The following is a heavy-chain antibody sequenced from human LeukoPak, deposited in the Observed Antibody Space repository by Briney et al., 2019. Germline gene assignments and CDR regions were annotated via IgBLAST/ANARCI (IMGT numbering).Heavy chain of an antibody. CDR1: GGSFSGYY. V-gene: IGHV4-34*01. J-gene: IGHJ6*04. D-gene: IGHD3-10*01. Sequence: SETLSLTCAVYGGSFSGYYWSWIRQPPGKGLEWIGEINHSGSTNYNPSLKSRVTISVDTSKNQFSLKLGSVTAADTAVYYCARGYRVRGEGTDVWGKGTTVTVSS. CDR3: ARGYRVRGEGTDV. CDR2: INHSGST.